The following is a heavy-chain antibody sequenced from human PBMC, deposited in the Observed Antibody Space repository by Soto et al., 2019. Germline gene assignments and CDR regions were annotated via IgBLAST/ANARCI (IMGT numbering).Heavy chain of an antibody. J-gene: IGHJ1*01. Sequence: SETLSLTCTVSGGSISSGDYYWSWIRQPPGKGLEWIGYIYYSGSTYYNPSLKSRVTISVDTSKNQFSLKLSSVTAADTAVYYCARVVSLAADQHWGQGTLVTVSS. CDR2: IYYSGST. CDR3: ARVVSLAADQH. CDR1: GGSISSGDYY. D-gene: IGHD2-15*01. V-gene: IGHV4-30-4*01.